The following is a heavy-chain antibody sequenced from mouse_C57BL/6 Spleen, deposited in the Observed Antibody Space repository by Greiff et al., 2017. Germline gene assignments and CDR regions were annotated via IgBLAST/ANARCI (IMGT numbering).Heavy chain of an antibody. J-gene: IGHJ3*01. D-gene: IGHD4-1*01. CDR3: ASELSGTAY. Sequence: EVHLVESGGDLVKPGGSLKLSCAASGFTFSSYGMSWVRQTPDKRLEWVATISSGGSYTYYPDSVKGRFTISRDKAKNTLYLQMSSLKSEDTAMYYCASELSGTAYWGQGTLVTVSA. CDR1: GFTFSSYG. V-gene: IGHV5-6*01. CDR2: ISSGGSYT.